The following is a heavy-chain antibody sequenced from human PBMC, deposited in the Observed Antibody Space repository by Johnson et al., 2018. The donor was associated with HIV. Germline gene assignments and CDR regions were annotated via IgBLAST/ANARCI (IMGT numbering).Heavy chain of an antibody. CDR1: GFTFSDYY. Sequence: QVQLVESGGGLVKPGGSLRLSCAASGFTFSDYYMTWIRQAPGKGLEWVAVMWYDGSNRYYADSVKGRFTISRDNSKNTLYLQMNSLRAEDTAVYYCATSTASDAFDIWCQGTMVTVSS. J-gene: IGHJ3*02. CDR3: ATSTASDAFDI. D-gene: IGHD1-1*01. V-gene: IGHV3-33*08. CDR2: MWYDGSNR.